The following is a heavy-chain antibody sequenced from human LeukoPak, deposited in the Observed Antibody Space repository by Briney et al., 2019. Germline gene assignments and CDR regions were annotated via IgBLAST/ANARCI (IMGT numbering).Heavy chain of an antibody. CDR2: ISGSGDST. CDR3: ASHYGSGSNNWLYP. Sequence: PGGSLRLSCTASRFTFINYLMSWLRQPPGRGLDWVSAISGSGDSTYYTASVKGRLTTSRDNSQNTLFLQMNRLRGEHTTVYYCASHYGSGSNNWLYPWGQGTLVTASS. D-gene: IGHD3-10*01. J-gene: IGHJ5*02. V-gene: IGHV3-23*01. CDR1: RFTFINYL.